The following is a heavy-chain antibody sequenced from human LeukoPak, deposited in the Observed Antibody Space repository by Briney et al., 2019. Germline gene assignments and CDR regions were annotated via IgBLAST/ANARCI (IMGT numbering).Heavy chain of an antibody. CDR1: GYTFTAYV. J-gene: IGHJ3*02. CDR2: INPNSGGT. CDR3: ARSRDDAFDI. V-gene: IGHV1-2*02. Sequence: ASVRVSCTASGYTFTAYVMHWVRQAPGQGGEWMGWINPNSGGTDPAQKFQDRVTMARDTSIPTAYMELSRLISDDTAVYYCARSRDDAFDIWGQGTMVTVSS.